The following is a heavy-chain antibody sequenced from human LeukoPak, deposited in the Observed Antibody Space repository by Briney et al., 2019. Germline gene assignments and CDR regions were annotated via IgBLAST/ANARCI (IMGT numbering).Heavy chain of an antibody. CDR3: ARGPSYYGLTPYYYYYMDV. V-gene: IGHV4-59*01. D-gene: IGHD4-17*01. CDR1: GGSISSYY. CDR2: IYYSGST. J-gene: IGHJ6*03. Sequence: NASETLSLTCTVSGGSISSYYWSWIRQPPGKGLEWIGYIYYSGSTNYNPSLKSRVTISIDTSKNQFSLKLSSVTAADTAVYYCARGPSYYGLTPYYYYYMDVWGKGTTVTVSS.